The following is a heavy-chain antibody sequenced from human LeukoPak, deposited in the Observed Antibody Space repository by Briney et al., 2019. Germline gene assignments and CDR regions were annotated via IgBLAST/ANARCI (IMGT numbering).Heavy chain of an antibody. CDR1: GYTFTKYA. CDR2: ISTGTGNP. Sequence: GASVKVSCEASGYTFTKYAMNWLRQAPGQRPEWMGWISTGTGNPTYAQGFTGRFVFSLDTSVSTAYLEITSLKAEDTAVYYCTRDFYNSGSSLLDYWGQGTLVTVSS. D-gene: IGHD3-10*01. V-gene: IGHV7-4-1*02. J-gene: IGHJ4*02. CDR3: TRDFYNSGSSLLDY.